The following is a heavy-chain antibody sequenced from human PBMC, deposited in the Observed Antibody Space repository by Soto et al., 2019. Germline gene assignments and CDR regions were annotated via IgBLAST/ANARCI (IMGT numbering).Heavy chain of an antibody. J-gene: IGHJ5*02. CDR2: IYHSGKT. CDR3: ARDKRVTMIGGWFDP. V-gene: IGHV4-38-2*02. D-gene: IGHD3-22*01. CDR1: GYSISSGYY. Sequence: PSETLSLTCVVSGYSISSGYYWAWVRQPPGKELEWIGRIYHSGKTYYKPSLRSRVTVSVDTSKNKFSMKLISVTAADTAVYYCARDKRVTMIGGWFDPWGQGTLVTVSS.